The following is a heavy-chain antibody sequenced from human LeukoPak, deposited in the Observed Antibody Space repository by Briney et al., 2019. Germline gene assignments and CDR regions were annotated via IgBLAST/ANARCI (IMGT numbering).Heavy chain of an antibody. D-gene: IGHD6-6*01. CDR2: INSSGSTI. Sequence: PGGSLRLSCAASGFTFSSYEMNWVRQAPGKGLEWVSYINSSGSTIYYADSVKGRFTISRDNVEHSLFLQMNSLRAEDTAVYYCARDLYGSSSKYFDCWGQGTLVTVSS. V-gene: IGHV3-48*03. J-gene: IGHJ4*02. CDR1: GFTFSSYE. CDR3: ARDLYGSSSKYFDC.